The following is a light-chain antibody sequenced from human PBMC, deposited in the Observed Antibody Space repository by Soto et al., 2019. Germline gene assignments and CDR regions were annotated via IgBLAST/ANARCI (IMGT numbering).Light chain of an antibody. Sequence: EIVLTQSPATMSLSPGERATLSCRASQSVSSRYLAWYQQKPGQAPRLLIYGASSRATGIPDRFSGSGSGTDFTLTISRLEPEDFAVYYCQQYSSSPRVTFGQGTRLEVK. CDR3: QQYSSSPRVT. CDR2: GAS. J-gene: IGKJ5*01. CDR1: QSVSSRY. V-gene: IGKV3-20*01.